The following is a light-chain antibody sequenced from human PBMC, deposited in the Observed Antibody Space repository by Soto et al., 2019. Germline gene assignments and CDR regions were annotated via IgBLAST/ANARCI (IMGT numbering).Light chain of an antibody. V-gene: IGKV3-20*01. Sequence: EIVLTQSPGTLSLSPGERATLSCRASQRVSNNYLAWYQQKPGQAPRLLIYGASTRATGIPDRFSGSGSATDFTLTISRLEPEDFAVYYCQQYGSSPTITFGQGTRLEIK. CDR3: QQYGSSPTIT. J-gene: IGKJ5*01. CDR2: GAS. CDR1: QRVSNNY.